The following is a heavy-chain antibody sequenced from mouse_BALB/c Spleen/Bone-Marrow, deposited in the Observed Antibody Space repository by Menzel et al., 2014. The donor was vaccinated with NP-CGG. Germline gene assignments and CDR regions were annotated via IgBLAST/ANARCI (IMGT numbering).Heavy chain of an antibody. Sequence: QVQLQQPGAELVGPGSSVKISCKASGYAFSSFWMNWMKQRPGQGPEWIGQIYPGDGDTNYNGKFKGKATLTADMSSSTAYIQLSSLTSEDSAVYFCARDDFGPDYWGQGTTLTVSS. CDR3: ARDDFGPDY. J-gene: IGHJ2*01. D-gene: IGHD2-4*01. CDR2: IYPGDGDT. V-gene: IGHV1-80*01. CDR1: GYAFSSFW.